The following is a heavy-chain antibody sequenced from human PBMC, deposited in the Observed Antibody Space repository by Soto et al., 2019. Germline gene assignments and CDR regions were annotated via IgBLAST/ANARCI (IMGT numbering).Heavy chain of an antibody. CDR3: AKDRYLDHDSRGYLFDN. D-gene: IGHD3-22*01. CDR2: IWNDGIKK. Sequence: GGSLRLSCAASGFTLSSYGMHWVRQAPGKGLEWVAVIWNDGIKKNYADSVKGRFTISRDTSKNTLFLQMNSLRGEDMAVYYCAKDRYLDHDSRGYLFDNWGQGTLVTVSS. J-gene: IGHJ4*02. V-gene: IGHV3-33*06. CDR1: GFTLSSYG.